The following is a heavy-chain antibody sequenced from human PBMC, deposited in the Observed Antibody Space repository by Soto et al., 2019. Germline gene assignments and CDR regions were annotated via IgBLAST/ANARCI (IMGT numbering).Heavy chain of an antibody. D-gene: IGHD6-19*01. Sequence: QVQLVQSGVEVKKPGASVKVSCKASGYTFSSYGIGWVRQAPGQGLEWMGWITVNSGNTNYPQNFQGRVTMTTDTSTSTAYMELSSLTSDATAVYYCGRGLGGGWYYFDYWGQGTLVTVSS. J-gene: IGHJ4*02. CDR3: GRGLGGGWYYFDY. V-gene: IGHV1-18*01. CDR2: ITVNSGNT. CDR1: GYTFSSYG.